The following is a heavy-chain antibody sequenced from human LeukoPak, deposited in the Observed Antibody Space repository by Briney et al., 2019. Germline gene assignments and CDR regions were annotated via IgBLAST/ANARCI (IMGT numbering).Heavy chain of an antibody. Sequence: PGGSLRLSCAASRFAFNIYSMNWVRQAPGKGPEWVSSISSGSSYLYYADSVKGRFTISRDNAKNSLYLQMNSLRAEDTAVYYCARGLGLRTGNWYFDLWGRGTLVTVSS. J-gene: IGHJ2*01. V-gene: IGHV3-21*01. CDR3: ARGLGLRTGNWYFDL. CDR2: ISSGSSYL. D-gene: IGHD1-1*01. CDR1: RFAFNIYS.